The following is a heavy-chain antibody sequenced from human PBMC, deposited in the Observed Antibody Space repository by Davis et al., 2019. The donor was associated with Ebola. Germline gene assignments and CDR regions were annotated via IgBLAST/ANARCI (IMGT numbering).Heavy chain of an antibody. CDR1: GYTFTSYA. D-gene: IGHD3-10*01. CDR3: ARVSSWVGGGDSSVP. J-gene: IGHJ5*02. CDR2: INAGNGNT. V-gene: IGHV1-3*01. Sequence: ASVKVSCKTSGYTFTSYAMHWVRQAPGQRLEWMGWINAGNGNTKYSQKFQGRVTITRDTSASTAYMELRSLTSDNTAVYYCARVSSWVGGGDSSVPWGQGTLVTVSS.